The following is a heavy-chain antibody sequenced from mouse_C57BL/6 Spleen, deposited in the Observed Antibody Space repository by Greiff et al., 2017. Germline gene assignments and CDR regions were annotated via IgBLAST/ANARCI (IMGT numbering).Heavy chain of an antibody. CDR1: GFTFTDYY. CDR2: IRNKANGYTT. Sequence: EVKVVESGGGLVQPGGSLSLSCAASGFTFTDYYMSWVRQPPGKALEWLGFIRNKANGYTTEYSASVKGRFTISRDNSQSILYLQMNALRAEDSATYYCARIYYDYAMDYWGQGTSVTVSS. D-gene: IGHD2-4*01. J-gene: IGHJ4*01. V-gene: IGHV7-3*01. CDR3: ARIYYDYAMDY.